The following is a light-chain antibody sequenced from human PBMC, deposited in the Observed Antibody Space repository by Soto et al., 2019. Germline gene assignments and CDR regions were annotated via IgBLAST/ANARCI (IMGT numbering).Light chain of an antibody. CDR3: QQYNSSGLT. Sequence: DIQMTQSPSTLGASVGDTVTISCRASQSVSPWLAWYQQKPGKAPKLLIYKTSRLQGGVTSRFCGSGSGTDFTLNISSLLPDDFAIYYCQQYNSSGLTFGGGTTVDIK. V-gene: IGKV1-5*03. CDR1: QSVSPW. J-gene: IGKJ4*01. CDR2: KTS.